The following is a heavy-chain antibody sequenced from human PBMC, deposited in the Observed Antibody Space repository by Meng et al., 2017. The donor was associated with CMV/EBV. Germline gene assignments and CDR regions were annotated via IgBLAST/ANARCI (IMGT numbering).Heavy chain of an antibody. CDR3: ARNNAFDI. CDR2: ISSSGSTI. CDR1: GFTFSSYW. Sequence: GESLKISCAASGFTFSSYWMHWVRQAPGKGLEWVSYISSSGSTIYYADSVKGRFTISRDNAKNSLYLQMNSLRAEDTAVYYCARNNAFDIWGQGTMVTVSS. J-gene: IGHJ3*02. V-gene: IGHV3-48*04.